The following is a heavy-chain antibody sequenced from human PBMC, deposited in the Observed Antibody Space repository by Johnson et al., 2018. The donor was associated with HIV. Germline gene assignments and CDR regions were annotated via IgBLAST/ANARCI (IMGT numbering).Heavy chain of an antibody. CDR1: GFTFSHYW. Sequence: VQLVESGGGLVQRGGSLRLSCAASGFTFSHYWMHWVRQAPGKGLVWVSRMNSDGSSTTYADSVKGRFTISRDNAKNTLYLQMKTLRAEDTAIYYCAREKEMTRLGAFDVWGQGTVVTVSS. J-gene: IGHJ3*01. CDR2: MNSDGSST. V-gene: IGHV3-74*03. D-gene: IGHD3-16*01. CDR3: AREKEMTRLGAFDV.